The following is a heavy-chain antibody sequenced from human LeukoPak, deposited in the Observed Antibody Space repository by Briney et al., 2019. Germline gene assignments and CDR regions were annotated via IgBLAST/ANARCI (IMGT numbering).Heavy chain of an antibody. V-gene: IGHV3-9*01. D-gene: IGHD6-13*01. CDR2: ISWNSGSI. J-gene: IGHJ4*02. CDR1: GFTFDDYA. CDR3: AKAPRFSSWLDY. Sequence: GGSLRLSCAASGFTFDDYAMHWVRQAPGKGLEWVSGISWNSGSIGYADSVKGRFTISRDNAKNSLYLQMNSLRAEDTALYYCAKAPRFSSWLDYWGQGTLVTVSS.